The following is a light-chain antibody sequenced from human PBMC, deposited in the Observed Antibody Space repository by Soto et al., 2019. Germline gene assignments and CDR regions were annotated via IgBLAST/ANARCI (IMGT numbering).Light chain of an antibody. V-gene: IGKV1-33*01. J-gene: IGKJ5*01. CDR3: HSRA. CDR1: QDISNY. Sequence: DIQMTQSPSSLSASVGDRVTITCQASQDISNYLNWYQQKPGKAPKLLIYDASNLETGVPSRFSGSGSGTDFTFTISSLQPEDFATYFCHSRAFGQGTRLEIK. CDR2: DAS.